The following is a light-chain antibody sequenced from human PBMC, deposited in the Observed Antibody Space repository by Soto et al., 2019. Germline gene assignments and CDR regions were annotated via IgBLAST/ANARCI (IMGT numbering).Light chain of an antibody. CDR1: SSDVGGYEY. Sequence: QSALTQPRSVSGSPGQSVTISCTGTSSDVGGYEYVSWYQQYPGKAPKLMIYAVTRRPSGVPDRFSGSKSGNTASLTISGLQAEDEAYYYCCSYAGSYTWGFGGGTKLPVL. J-gene: IGLJ3*02. V-gene: IGLV2-11*01. CDR2: AVT. CDR3: CSYAGSYTWG.